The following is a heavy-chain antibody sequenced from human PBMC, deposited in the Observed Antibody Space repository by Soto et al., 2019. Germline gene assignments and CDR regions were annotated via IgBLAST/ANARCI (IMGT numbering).Heavy chain of an antibody. D-gene: IGHD6-13*01. CDR2: IYYSGST. Sequence: SETLSLTCTVSGGSISSYYWSWIRQPPGKGLEWIGYIYYSGSTNYNPSLKSRVTISVDTSKNQFSLKLSSVTAADTAVYDCARGGTGSSWLRSGALDYWGQGTRVTVS. CDR1: GGSISSYY. V-gene: IGHV4-59*01. J-gene: IGHJ4*02. CDR3: ARGGTGSSWLRSGALDY.